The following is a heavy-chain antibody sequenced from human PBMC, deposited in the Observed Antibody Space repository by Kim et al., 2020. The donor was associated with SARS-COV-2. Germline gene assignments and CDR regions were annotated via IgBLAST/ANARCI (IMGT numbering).Heavy chain of an antibody. V-gene: IGHV3-48*03. Sequence: GGSLRVSCEASGFSFSSHEINWVRQAPGKGLEWISYVSANGRTIYYADSVKGRFTMSRDNAKNSLYMQMNSLRAEDTAVYYCARETTVSPDGLDIWGQGTMVTVS. D-gene: IGHD4-17*01. CDR2: VSANGRTI. CDR1: GFSFSSHE. CDR3: ARETTVSPDGLDI. J-gene: IGHJ3*02.